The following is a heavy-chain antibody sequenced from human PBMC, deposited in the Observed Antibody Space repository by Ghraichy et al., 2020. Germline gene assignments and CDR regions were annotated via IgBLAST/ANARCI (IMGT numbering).Heavy chain of an antibody. J-gene: IGHJ6*03. CDR3: AREQVLLWFGESARSYYYYMDV. D-gene: IGHD3-10*01. V-gene: IGHV4-4*02. Sequence: SETLSLTCAVSGGSISSSNWWSWVRQPPGKGLEWIGEIYHSGSTNYNPSLKSRVTISVDKSKNQFSLKLSSVTAADTAVYYCAREQVLLWFGESARSYYYYMDVWGKGTTVTVSS. CDR2: IYHSGST. CDR1: GGSISSSNW.